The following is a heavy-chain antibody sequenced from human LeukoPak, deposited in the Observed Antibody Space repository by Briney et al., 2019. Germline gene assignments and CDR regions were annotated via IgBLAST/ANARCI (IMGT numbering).Heavy chain of an antibody. D-gene: IGHD3-9*01. V-gene: IGHV3-23*01. J-gene: IGHJ3*02. CDR1: GFTFRSYA. CDR2: IIGSGGST. Sequence: GGSQRLSCAASGFTFRSYAMSWVRQAPGKGLEWVSAIIGSGGSTYYADSVKGRFTISRDNSKNTLYLQMNSLRAEDTALYYCAKEMSDIVAGYADAFDIWGQGTMVTVPS. CDR3: AKEMSDIVAGYADAFDI.